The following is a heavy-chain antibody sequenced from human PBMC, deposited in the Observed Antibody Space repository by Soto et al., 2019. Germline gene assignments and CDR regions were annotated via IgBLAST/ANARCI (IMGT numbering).Heavy chain of an antibody. J-gene: IGHJ4*02. CDR3: ANGGGFDGDYVPVLYYFDY. V-gene: IGHV3-23*01. Sequence: EVQLLESGGGLVQPGGSLRLSCAASGFTFSTYAMNWVRQAPGKGLEWVSTISGSGGGTYYADSVKGRFTISRDNSKNTLYMQMISLRAEDTAVYYCANGGGFDGDYVPVLYYFDYWGQGTLVTVSS. CDR2: ISGSGGGT. CDR1: GFTFSTYA. D-gene: IGHD4-17*01.